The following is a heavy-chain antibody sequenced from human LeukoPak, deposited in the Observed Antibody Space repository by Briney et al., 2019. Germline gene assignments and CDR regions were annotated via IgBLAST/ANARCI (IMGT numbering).Heavy chain of an antibody. J-gene: IGHJ4*02. CDR2: INPNSGGT. CDR1: GYTFTGYY. Sequence: GASVKVSCKASGYTFTGYYMHWVRQAPGQGLEWMGWINPNSGGTNYAQKFQGRVTMTRDTSISTAYMELSRLRSDDTAVYYCAREGEIWGPFGIEQQLREIDYWGQGTLVTVSS. V-gene: IGHV1-2*02. D-gene: IGHD6-13*01. CDR3: AREGEIWGPFGIEQQLREIDY.